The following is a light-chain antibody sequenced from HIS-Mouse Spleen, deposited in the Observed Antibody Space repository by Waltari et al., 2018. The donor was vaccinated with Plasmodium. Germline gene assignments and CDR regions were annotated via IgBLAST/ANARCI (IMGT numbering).Light chain of an antibody. V-gene: IGKV1-5*03. CDR3: QQYNSYSWT. J-gene: IGKJ1*01. Sequence: DIQMTQSHSTLSASVGDRVTITCRASQLISSWLAWYQKKPGKAPKLLIYKASSLESGVPSRFSGSGSGTEFTLTISSLQPDDFATYYCQQYNSYSWTFGQGTKVEIK. CDR1: QLISSW. CDR2: KAS.